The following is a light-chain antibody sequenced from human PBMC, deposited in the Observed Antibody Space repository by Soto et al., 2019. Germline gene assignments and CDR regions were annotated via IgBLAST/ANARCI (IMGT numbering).Light chain of an antibody. V-gene: IGLV1-47*01. J-gene: IGLJ2*01. CDR2: RSN. Sequence: QSVLTQPPSASGTPGQRVTISCSGSSSNIGSNDEFWYQQLPGTAPKLLIYRSNQRPSGVPDRFTRSKSGNSASLAISGLGSEYEADSWDASLDYRLSSVIFGGGTKLTVL. CDR3: ASLDYRLSSVI. CDR1: SSNIGSND.